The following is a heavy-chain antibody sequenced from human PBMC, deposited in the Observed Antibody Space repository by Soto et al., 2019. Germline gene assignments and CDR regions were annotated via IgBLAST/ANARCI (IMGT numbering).Heavy chain of an antibody. CDR3: ARDGLAYCGGACLGYYYGMDV. J-gene: IGHJ6*02. Sequence: QVQLVQSGAEVKKPGASVKVSCKASGYTFTSYAMHWVRQVPGQRLEWMGWINAGNGNTKYSQKFQGRVTITRDTSASTAYRELSSLRSEDTSVYYCARDGLAYCGGACLGYYYGMDVCGQGTTVTVSS. V-gene: IGHV1-3*01. D-gene: IGHD2-21*02. CDR2: INAGNGNT. CDR1: GYTFTSYA.